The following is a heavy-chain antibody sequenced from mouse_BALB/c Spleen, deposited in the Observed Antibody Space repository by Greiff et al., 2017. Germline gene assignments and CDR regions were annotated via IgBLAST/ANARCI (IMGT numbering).Heavy chain of an antibody. CDR1: GFNIKDYY. D-gene: IGHD2-1*01. CDR3: ARGNGGAMDY. CDR2: IDPENGNT. J-gene: IGHJ4*01. V-gene: IGHV14-1*02. Sequence: VQLKQSGAELVRPGALVKLSCKASGFNIKDYYMHWVKQRPEQGLEWIGWIDPENGNTIYDPKFQGKASITADTSSNTAYLQLSSLTSEDTAVYYCARGNGGAMDYWGQGTSVTVSS.